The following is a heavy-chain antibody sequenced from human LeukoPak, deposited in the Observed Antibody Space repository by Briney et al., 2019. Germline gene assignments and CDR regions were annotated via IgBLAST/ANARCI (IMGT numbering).Heavy chain of an antibody. D-gene: IGHD6-19*01. V-gene: IGHV1-24*01. CDR3: ATGGIAVAPGY. J-gene: IGHJ4*02. CDR2: FDPEDGET. CDR1: GYTFTGYY. Sequence: ASVKVSCKASGYTFTGYYMHWVRQAPGKGLEWMGGFDPEDGETIYAQKFQGRVTMTEDTSTDTAYMELSSLRSEDTAVYYCATGGIAVAPGYWGQGTLVTVSS.